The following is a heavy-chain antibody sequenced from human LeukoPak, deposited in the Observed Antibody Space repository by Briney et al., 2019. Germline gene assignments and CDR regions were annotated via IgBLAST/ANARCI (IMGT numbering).Heavy chain of an antibody. V-gene: IGHV3-23*01. CDR1: GFTFNNQA. J-gene: IGHJ6*03. Sequence: GGSLRLSCAGSGFTFNNQAMTWVRQAPGKGLEWVSSISDDGVRTYTADSLRGRFTISRDNSENTVYLQMNSLRVEDTAVYYCAKHLRDVLRFVEWPSGNRTYDYNYINAWGSGTTVTVSS. CDR3: AKHLRDVLRFVEWPSGNRTYDYNYINA. D-gene: IGHD3-3*01. CDR2: ISDDGVRT.